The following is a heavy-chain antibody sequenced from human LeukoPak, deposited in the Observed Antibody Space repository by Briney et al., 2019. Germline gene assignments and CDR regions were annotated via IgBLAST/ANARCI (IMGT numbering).Heavy chain of an antibody. D-gene: IGHD3-9*01. J-gene: IGHJ5*02. Sequence: SVKVSSKASGGTFSSYAISWVRQAPGQGLEWMGGIIPIFGTANYAQKFQGRVTITTDESTSTAYMELSSLRSEDTAVYYCARGRFDPFDPWGQGTLVTVSS. CDR3: ARGRFDPFDP. V-gene: IGHV1-69*05. CDR1: GGTFSSYA. CDR2: IIPIFGTA.